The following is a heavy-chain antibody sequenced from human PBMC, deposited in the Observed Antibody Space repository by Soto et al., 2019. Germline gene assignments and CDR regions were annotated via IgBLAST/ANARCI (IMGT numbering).Heavy chain of an antibody. J-gene: IGHJ4*02. CDR1: GFTFSSYW. V-gene: IGHV3-7*01. CDR2: IKQDGSEK. D-gene: IGHD4-17*01. Sequence: SLRLSCAASGFTFSSYWMSWVRQAPGKGLEWVAKIKQDGSEKNYVDSVKGRFTISRDNAKNSLYLQMNSLRAEDTAVYYCAREDMTTVTIPFDYWGQGTLVTVSS. CDR3: AREDMTTVTIPFDY.